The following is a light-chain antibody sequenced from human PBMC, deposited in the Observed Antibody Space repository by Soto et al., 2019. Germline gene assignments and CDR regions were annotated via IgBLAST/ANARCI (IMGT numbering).Light chain of an antibody. CDR2: EVS. Sequence: QSALTQPASVSGSPGQSITISCTGTSSDVGSYNLVSWYQQQPGKAPKLMIYEVSNRPSGVSNRFSGSKSGNTASLTISGLQAEDEADYYCCSYAGSSRVFGGGTKLTVL. CDR3: CSYAGSSRV. J-gene: IGLJ3*02. CDR1: SSDVGSYNL. V-gene: IGLV2-23*02.